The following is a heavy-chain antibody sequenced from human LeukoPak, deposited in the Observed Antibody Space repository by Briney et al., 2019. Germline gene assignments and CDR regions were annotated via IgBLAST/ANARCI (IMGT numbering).Heavy chain of an antibody. Sequence: GESLKISCQGSGYSFTNFWIGWVRQMPGKGLEWMGVISPGDSGIRYSPSFQGQVTISVDKSISTAYLQWSSLKASDSAMYYCAAGGASAPWGQGTLVTVSS. CDR2: ISPGDSGI. CDR1: GYSFTNFW. CDR3: AAGGASAP. D-gene: IGHD3-16*01. J-gene: IGHJ5*02. V-gene: IGHV5-51*01.